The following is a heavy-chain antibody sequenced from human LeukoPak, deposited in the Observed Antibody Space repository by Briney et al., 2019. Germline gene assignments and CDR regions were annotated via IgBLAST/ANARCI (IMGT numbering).Heavy chain of an antibody. Sequence: GGSLRLSCAASGFIFSDYYMSWIRQAPGKGLEWISYINSSSSYTNYVDSVKGRFTISRDNAKNSLYLQMNSLRAEDTAVYYCPRAVSVSCYFFYCGGQGTLVAFS. J-gene: IGHJ4*02. V-gene: IGHV3-11*05. CDR2: INSSSSYT. D-gene: IGHD5/OR15-5a*01. CDR3: PRAVSVSCYFFYC. CDR1: GFIFSDYY.